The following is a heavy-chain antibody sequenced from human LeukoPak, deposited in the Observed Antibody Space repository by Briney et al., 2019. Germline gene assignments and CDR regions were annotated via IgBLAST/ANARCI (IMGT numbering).Heavy chain of an antibody. CDR2: ISYDGSNK. CDR3: ASQGSGYDSPIDH. V-gene: IGHV3-30*03. Sequence: GGSLRLSCAASGFTFSSYGMHWVRQAPGKVLEWVAVISYDGSNKYYADSVKGRFTISRDNSKNTLYLQMNSLRAEDTAVYYCASQGSGYDSPIDHWGQGTLVTVPS. D-gene: IGHD5-12*01. J-gene: IGHJ4*02. CDR1: GFTFSSYG.